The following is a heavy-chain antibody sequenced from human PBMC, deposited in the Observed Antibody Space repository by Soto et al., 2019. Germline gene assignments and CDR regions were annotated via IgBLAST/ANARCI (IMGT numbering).Heavy chain of an antibody. CDR3: AKGGYGDGGVIDY. CDR1: GFTFSTYG. D-gene: IGHD4-17*01. CDR2: ISYDGSNK. J-gene: IGHJ4*02. Sequence: QVQLVESGGGVVQPGRSLRLSCAASGFTFSTYGMQWVRQAPGKGLEWVAVISYDGSNKYYADSVKGRFTISRDNSKNTLYLQMNRLRAEDTAVYYCAKGGYGDGGVIDYWGQGTLVTVSS. V-gene: IGHV3-30*18.